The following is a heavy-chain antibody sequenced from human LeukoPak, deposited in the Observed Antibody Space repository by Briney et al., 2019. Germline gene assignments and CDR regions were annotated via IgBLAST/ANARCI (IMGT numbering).Heavy chain of an antibody. V-gene: IGHV3-48*01. J-gene: IGHJ4*02. CDR1: GFTFSSYS. CDR3: ARDQEDIVVVVAATALGY. D-gene: IGHD2-15*01. CDR2: ISSSSSTI. Sequence: GGSLRLSCAASGFTFSSYSMNWVRQAPGKGLEWVSYISSSSSTIYYADSVKGRFTISRDNSKNTLYLQMNSLRAEDTAVYYCARDQEDIVVVVAATALGYWGQGTLVTVSS.